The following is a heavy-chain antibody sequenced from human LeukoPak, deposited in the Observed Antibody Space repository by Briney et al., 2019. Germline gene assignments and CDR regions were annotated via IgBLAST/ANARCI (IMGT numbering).Heavy chain of an antibody. D-gene: IGHD6-13*01. V-gene: IGHV3-7*01. Sequence: QPGGSLRLSCAASGFILSRYWMSWVRQAPGKGLEYVANVNQVGNEKYYVDSVRGRFTISKDNAKNSLYLQMNSLRAEDTAVYYCAIDNSAEKGQQLANWGQGALVTVSS. CDR2: VNQVGNEK. J-gene: IGHJ4*02. CDR1: GFILSRYW. CDR3: AIDNSAEKGQQLAN.